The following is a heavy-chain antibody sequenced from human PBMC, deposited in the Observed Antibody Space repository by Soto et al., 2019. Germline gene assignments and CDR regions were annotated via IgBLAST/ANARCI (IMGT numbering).Heavy chain of an antibody. CDR3: AKDALICSGGSCYPYYFDS. CDR1: GFTFNSYA. J-gene: IGHJ4*02. D-gene: IGHD2-15*01. V-gene: IGHV3-23*01. Sequence: VGSLRLSCAASGFTFNSYAMSWVRQAPGKGLEWVSAISGSGGSTYYADSVKGRFTISRDNSKNTLYLQMNSLRAEDTAVYYCAKDALICSGGSCYPYYFDSWGQGTLVTVSS. CDR2: ISGSGGST.